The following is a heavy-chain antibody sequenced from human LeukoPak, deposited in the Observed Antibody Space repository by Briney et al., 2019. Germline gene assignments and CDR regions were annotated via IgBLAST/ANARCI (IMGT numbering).Heavy chain of an antibody. V-gene: IGHV3-43*02. CDR3: AKGVRSGTYYNCFDP. CDR2: ISGDGDNT. CDR1: GFTFSAYA. Sequence: GGSLRLSCEASGFTFSAYAMTWVRQAPGKGLEWISLISGDGDNTYYADSVKGRFTISRDNSKNSLYLQMSSLRAEDTALYYCAKGVRSGTYYNCFDPWGQGTLVTVSS. J-gene: IGHJ5*02. D-gene: IGHD1-26*01.